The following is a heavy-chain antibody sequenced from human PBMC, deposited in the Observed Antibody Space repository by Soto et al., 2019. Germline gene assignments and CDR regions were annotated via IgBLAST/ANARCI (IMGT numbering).Heavy chain of an antibody. J-gene: IGHJ4*02. Sequence: ASVKVSCKASGYTFTGYYMHWVRQAPGQGLEWMGWINPNSGGTNYAQKFQGWVTMTRDTSISTAYMELSRLRSDDTAVYYCARAPPIYCSSTSCYAGRYFDYWGQGTLVTVSS. D-gene: IGHD2-2*01. CDR1: GYTFTGYY. CDR2: INPNSGGT. V-gene: IGHV1-2*04. CDR3: ARAPPIYCSSTSCYAGRYFDY.